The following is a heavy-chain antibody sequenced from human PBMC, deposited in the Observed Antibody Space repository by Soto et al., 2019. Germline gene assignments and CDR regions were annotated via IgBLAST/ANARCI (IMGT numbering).Heavy chain of an antibody. CDR3: ARELGVVVIMGDAFDI. V-gene: IGHV3-30-3*01. CDR2: ISYDGSNK. J-gene: IGHJ3*02. Sequence: VAVISYDGSNKYYADSVKGRFTISRDNSKNTLYLQMNSLRAEDTAVYYCARELGVVVIMGDAFDIWGQGTMVTVSS. D-gene: IGHD3-22*01.